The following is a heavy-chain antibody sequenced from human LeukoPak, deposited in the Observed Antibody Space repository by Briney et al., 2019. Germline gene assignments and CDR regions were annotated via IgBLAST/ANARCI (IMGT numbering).Heavy chain of an antibody. J-gene: IGHJ6*02. D-gene: IGHD2-2*02. Sequence: PGRSLRLSCAASGFTFSSNAMTWVRQAPGKGLEWVSAISGSGGSTYYADSVKGRFTISRDNSKNTLYLQMNSLRAEDTAVYYCARYCSTTSCYTGYYYGMDVWGQGTTVTVSS. V-gene: IGHV3-23*01. CDR2: ISGSGGST. CDR3: ARYCSTTSCYTGYYYGMDV. CDR1: GFTFSSNA.